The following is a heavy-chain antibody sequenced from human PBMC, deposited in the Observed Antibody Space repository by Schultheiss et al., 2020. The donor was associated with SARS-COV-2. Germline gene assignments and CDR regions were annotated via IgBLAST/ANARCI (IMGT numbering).Heavy chain of an antibody. CDR2: IRSKAYGGTT. D-gene: IGHD3-22*01. CDR1: GFTFSSYA. Sequence: GGSLRLSCAASGFTFSSYAMSWVRQAPGKGLEWVGFIRSKAYGGTTEYAASVKGRFTISRDDSKSIAYLQMNSLKTEDTAVYYCTSDSGYYDSSKFGYWGQGTLVTVSS. J-gene: IGHJ4*02. V-gene: IGHV3-49*04. CDR3: TSDSGYYDSSKFGY.